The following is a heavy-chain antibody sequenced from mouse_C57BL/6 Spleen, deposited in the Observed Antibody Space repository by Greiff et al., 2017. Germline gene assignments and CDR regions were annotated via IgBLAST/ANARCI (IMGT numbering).Heavy chain of an antibody. CDR2: IYPGDGAT. CDR1: GYAFSSSW. D-gene: IGHD2-3*01. Sequence: QVQLQQSGPELVKPGASVKISCKASGYAFSSSWMNWVKQRPGKGLEWIGRIYPGDGATNYNGKFKGKATLTADKSSSTAYMQLSSLTSEDSAVYFWARSGEGYYSYYFDYWGQGTTLTVSS. V-gene: IGHV1-82*01. CDR3: ARSGEGYYSYYFDY. J-gene: IGHJ2*01.